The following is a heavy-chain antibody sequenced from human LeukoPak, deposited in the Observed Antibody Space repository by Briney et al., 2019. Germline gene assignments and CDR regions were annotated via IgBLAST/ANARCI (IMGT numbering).Heavy chain of an antibody. CDR2: INPSGGST. J-gene: IGHJ3*01. CDR1: GYTFTSYY. D-gene: IGHD3-10*01. V-gene: IGHV1-46*01. Sequence: GASVKVSCKASGYTFTSYYMHWVRQAPGQGLEWMGIINPSGGSTSYAQKFQGRVTMTRDTSTSTVYMELSSLRSEDTAVYYCARDDGYYGSGSYSPGFWGQGTMVTVSS. CDR3: ARDDGYYGSGSYSPGF.